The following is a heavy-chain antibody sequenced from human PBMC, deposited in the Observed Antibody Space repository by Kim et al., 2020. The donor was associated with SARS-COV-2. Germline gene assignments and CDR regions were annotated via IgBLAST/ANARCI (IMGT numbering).Heavy chain of an antibody. J-gene: IGHJ4*02. Sequence: DAVKGRFTISRDNAKNSLYLQMNSLRAEDTALYYCAKDISIAVAGTRFDYWGQGTLVTVSS. CDR3: AKDISIAVAGTRFDY. V-gene: IGHV3-9*01. D-gene: IGHD6-19*01.